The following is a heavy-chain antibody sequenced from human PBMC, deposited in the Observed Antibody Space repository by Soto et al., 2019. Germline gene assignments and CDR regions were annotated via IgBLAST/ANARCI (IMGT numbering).Heavy chain of an antibody. Sequence: QVQLVQSGAEVKKPGASVKVSCKASGYTFTSYGISWVRQAPGQGLEWMGWISAYNGNTNYAQKLQGRVTRTTDTPTSTAYTELRSLRSDDTAVYYCARRAVVRGVIRYYFDYWGQGTLVTVSS. J-gene: IGHJ4*02. V-gene: IGHV1-18*01. D-gene: IGHD3-10*01. CDR1: GYTFTSYG. CDR3: ARRAVVRGVIRYYFDY. CDR2: ISAYNGNT.